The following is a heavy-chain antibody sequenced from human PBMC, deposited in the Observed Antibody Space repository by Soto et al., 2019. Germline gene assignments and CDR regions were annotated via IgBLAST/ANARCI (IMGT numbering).Heavy chain of an antibody. CDR1: GYTFTRYS. V-gene: IGHV1-18*04. J-gene: IGHJ5*02. CDR3: ARGDSTGSPTGWFDP. D-gene: IGHD6-19*01. Sequence: QVQLVQSGAEVRKPGASLQVSCKASGYTFTRYSINWVRQAPGQGLEWVGWISNYNGDTKYAEKFQGRVTLPTDTFTTTSYMDLRSLTSDDSAMYFCARGDSTGSPTGWFDPWGQGTLVTVLS. CDR2: ISNYNGDT.